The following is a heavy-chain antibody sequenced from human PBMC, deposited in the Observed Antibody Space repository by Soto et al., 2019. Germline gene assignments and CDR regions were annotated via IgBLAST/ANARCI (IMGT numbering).Heavy chain of an antibody. Sequence: ASVKVSCKASGYTFTSYATHCVRRAPGQRREGMGWINAGNGNTKYSQKLQGRVTITSDTSSSTSYIDTSSPRSQDTAVYHSASRVVAAPLGAFATWGKETMATV. CDR2: INAGNGNT. CDR3: ASRVVAAPLGAFAT. J-gene: IGHJ3*02. D-gene: IGHD2-15*01. V-gene: IGHV1-3*01. CDR1: GYTFTSYA.